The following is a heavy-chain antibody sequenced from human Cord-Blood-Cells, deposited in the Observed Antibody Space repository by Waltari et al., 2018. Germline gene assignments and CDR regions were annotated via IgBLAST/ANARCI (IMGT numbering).Heavy chain of an antibody. CDR3: AKGIGSSHFDY. Sequence: GFTFDDYAMHWVRQAPGKGLEWVSGISWNSGSIGYADSVKGRFTISSDNAKNSLYLQMNSLRAEDTALYYCAKGIGSSHFDYWGQGTLVTVSS. J-gene: IGHJ4*02. D-gene: IGHD6-6*01. CDR2: ISWNSGSI. CDR1: GFTFDDYA. V-gene: IGHV3-9*01.